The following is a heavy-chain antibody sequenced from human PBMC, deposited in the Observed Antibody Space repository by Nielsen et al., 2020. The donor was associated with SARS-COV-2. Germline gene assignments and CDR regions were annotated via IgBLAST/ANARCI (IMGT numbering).Heavy chain of an antibody. CDR1: GYTFTSYG. V-gene: IGHV7-4-1*02. J-gene: IGHJ4*02. D-gene: IGHD5-24*01. CDR2: INTYTGNP. Sequence: ASVKVSCKASGYTFTSYGISWVRQAPGQGLEWMGWINTYTGNPTYAQGFTGRFVFSLDTSVSTAYLQISSLKAEDTAVYFCARDRGDGYNSGLDYWGQGTLVTVSS. CDR3: ARDRGDGYNSGLDY.